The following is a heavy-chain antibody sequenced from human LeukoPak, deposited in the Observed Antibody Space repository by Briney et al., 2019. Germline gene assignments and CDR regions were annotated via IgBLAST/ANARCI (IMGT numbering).Heavy chain of an antibody. J-gene: IGHJ4*02. CDR1: GGSISNSNYY. V-gene: IGHV4-39*01. CDR2: IYYSGNT. D-gene: IGHD5-24*01. CDR3: MRHEEEDGYNAKPFDF. Sequence: PSETLSLTCTVSGGSISNSNYYWGWVRQPPGKGLEWIGTIYYSGNTYYTPPLKSRVTISVDTSKNQFSLRLSSVTAADTAVYLCMRHEEEDGYNAKPFDFWGQGTLVTVSS.